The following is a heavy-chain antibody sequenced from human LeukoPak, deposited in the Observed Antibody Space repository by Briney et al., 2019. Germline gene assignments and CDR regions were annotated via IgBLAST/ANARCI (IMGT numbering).Heavy chain of an antibody. CDR2: VSWDGGGT. CDR1: GFTFNDYA. J-gene: IGHJ2*01. V-gene: IGHV3-43D*03. D-gene: IGHD2-15*01. CDR3: ARDGLAAATLHWCFDL. Sequence: GGSLRLSCTASGFTFNDYAVHWVRQAPGKALEWVSLVSWDGGGTDYADSVKGRFTISRDNARNSLYLQMNSLRAEDTAVYYCARDGLAAATLHWCFDLWGRGTLVTVSS.